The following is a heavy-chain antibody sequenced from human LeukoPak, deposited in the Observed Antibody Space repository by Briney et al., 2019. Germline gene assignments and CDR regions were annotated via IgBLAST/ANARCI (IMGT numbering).Heavy chain of an antibody. Sequence: GGSLRLSSAASGFTFSSYGMHWVRQAPGKGLEWVAVISYDGSNKYYADSVKGRFTISRDNSKNTLYLQMNSLRAEDTAVYYCAKSYDSSGYYYYYGMDVWGQGTTVTVSS. CDR3: AKSYDSSGYYYYYGMDV. J-gene: IGHJ6*02. CDR1: GFTFSSYG. D-gene: IGHD3-22*01. CDR2: ISYDGSNK. V-gene: IGHV3-30*18.